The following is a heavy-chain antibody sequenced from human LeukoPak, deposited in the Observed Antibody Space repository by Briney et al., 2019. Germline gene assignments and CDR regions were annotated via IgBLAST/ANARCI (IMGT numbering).Heavy chain of an antibody. J-gene: IGHJ4*02. CDR1: GGSISNYY. Sequence: SETLSLTSTVSGGSISNYYWNWIRQPPGKGLEWIGYIYYSGSTNYNPSLKSRATISVDTSKNQFSLKLSSVTAADTAVYYCARGAAVPDYWGQGTLVTVSS. D-gene: IGHD6-13*01. CDR2: IYYSGST. CDR3: ARGAAVPDY. V-gene: IGHV4-59*01.